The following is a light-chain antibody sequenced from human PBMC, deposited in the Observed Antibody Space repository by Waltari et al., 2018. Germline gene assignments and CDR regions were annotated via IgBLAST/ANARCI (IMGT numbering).Light chain of an antibody. J-gene: IGKJ1*01. CDR2: GAS. CDR3: QQYNNWPLT. V-gene: IGKV3-15*01. CDR1: QSVSSN. Sequence: EIVLTQSPATLSVSPGERATLSCRASQSVSSNLAWYQQKPGQAPRLLMYGASTRATGIPAKFSGSGSGTEFTLTISSMQYEDFAVYHCQQYNNWPLTFGQGTKLEI.